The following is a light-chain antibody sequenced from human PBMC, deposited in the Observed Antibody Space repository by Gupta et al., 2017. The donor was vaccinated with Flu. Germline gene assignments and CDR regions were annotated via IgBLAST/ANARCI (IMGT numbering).Light chain of an antibody. Sequence: SVLTQPPSASGTHGQRVTISCSGSSSIIGTNSVYCYQQLSGSAPKLLISSNKQRPSGVPDLSGGCTSDTSSFLAIRGLRSEDDADYYCAAWDASLSGPVFGGGTKLTV. CDR3: AAWDASLSGPV. J-gene: IGLJ2*01. CDR1: SSIIGTNS. CDR2: SNK. V-gene: IGLV1-47*01.